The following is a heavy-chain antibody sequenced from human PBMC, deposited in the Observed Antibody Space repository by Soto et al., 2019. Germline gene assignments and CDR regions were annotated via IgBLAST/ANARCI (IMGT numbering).Heavy chain of an antibody. Sequence: QVQLQQSGPGLVKPSQTLSLTCVGSGDTVSSNSVAWNWDRQSPSRGLEWLGRTYYRSRWYSDYAVSVRSRIDINADTSKNQVALQLNSVTPEDTAVYYCARSEEDSDYYYYGMDVWGQGTTVTVSS. V-gene: IGHV6-1*01. D-gene: IGHD2-15*01. CDR2: TYYRSRWYS. CDR3: ARSEEDSDYYYYGMDV. CDR1: GDTVSSNSVA. J-gene: IGHJ6*02.